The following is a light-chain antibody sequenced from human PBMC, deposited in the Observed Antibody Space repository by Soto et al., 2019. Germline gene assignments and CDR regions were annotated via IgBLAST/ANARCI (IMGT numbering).Light chain of an antibody. V-gene: IGLV1-47*01. Sequence: QAVVTQPPSASGTPGQRVTISCSGSSSNIGSNYVYWYQQVPGTAPRLLMYRASQRPSGVPDRFSGSKSGTSASLAIGGLRSEDEADYYCAAWDDTLKGLVFGGGTKLTVL. CDR3: AAWDDTLKGLV. CDR1: SSNIGSNY. CDR2: RAS. J-gene: IGLJ2*01.